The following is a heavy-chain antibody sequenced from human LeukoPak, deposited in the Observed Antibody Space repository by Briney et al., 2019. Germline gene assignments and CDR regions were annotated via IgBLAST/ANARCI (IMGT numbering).Heavy chain of an antibody. CDR1: GFTLSNYW. V-gene: IGHV3-7*01. D-gene: IGHD3-16*01. CDR3: ASAPGYFGGEVMSRVLYYFDY. CDR2: IKYDGSEK. Sequence: GGSLRLSCAVSGFTLSNYWMSWVRQAPGKGLEWVANIKYDGSEKYYVDSVKGRFTISRDNAKNSLYLQMNSLRVEDTAVYYCASAPGYFGGEVMSRVLYYFDYWGQGTLVTVSS. J-gene: IGHJ4*02.